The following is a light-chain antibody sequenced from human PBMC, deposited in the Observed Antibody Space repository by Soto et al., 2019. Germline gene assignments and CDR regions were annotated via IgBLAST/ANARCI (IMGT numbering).Light chain of an antibody. CDR1: SSDVGGYNY. CDR2: EVS. Sequence: QSALTQPPSASGSPGQSVTISCTGTSSDVGGYNYVSWYQQHPGKAPKLMISEVSKRPSVVPARFSGSNSGNTASLTVSGLHAEDEADYYCSSFPGNNHLVFGGGTKLTVL. J-gene: IGLJ2*01. V-gene: IGLV2-8*01. CDR3: SSFPGNNHLV.